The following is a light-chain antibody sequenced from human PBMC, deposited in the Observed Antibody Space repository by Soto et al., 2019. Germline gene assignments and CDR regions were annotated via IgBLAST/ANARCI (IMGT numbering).Light chain of an antibody. J-gene: IGLJ1*01. CDR1: SSNIGSNS. Sequence: QAVVTQPPSASGTPGQRVTLSCSGRSSNIGSNSVNWHQQLPGTAPKLLIYSNNQRPAGVPDRFSGYKSGTSASLAISGLKSEDEADYDCAALDESLNGSYVFGTGTKLTVL. CDR3: AALDESLNGSYV. CDR2: SNN. V-gene: IGLV1-44*01.